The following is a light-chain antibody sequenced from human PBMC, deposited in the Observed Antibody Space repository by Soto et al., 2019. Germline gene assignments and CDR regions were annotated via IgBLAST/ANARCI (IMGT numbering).Light chain of an antibody. CDR3: QQYNNWPPT. CDR2: GAS. CDR1: QSDSSN. V-gene: IGKV3-15*01. Sequence: EIVMTQSPATLSVSPGERATLSCRASQSDSSNLAWYQQKPGQAPRLLIYGASTRATGFPARFSGSGSGTEFTLTISSLQSEDFAFYYCQQYNNWPPTFGQGTKVEIK. J-gene: IGKJ1*01.